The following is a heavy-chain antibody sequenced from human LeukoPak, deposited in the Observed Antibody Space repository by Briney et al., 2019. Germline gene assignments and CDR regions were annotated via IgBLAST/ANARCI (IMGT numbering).Heavy chain of an antibody. CDR3: ARGIYGVYYFDY. CDR2: INHSGAI. D-gene: IGHD4-17*01. CDR1: GGSLSGYY. J-gene: IGHJ4*02. Sequence: SETLSLTCAVYGGSLSGYYWSWIRQPPGKGLEWIGEINHSGAINYNPSLKSRVTIAVDTSKNQFSLRLSSVTAADTAMYYCARGIYGVYYFDYWGQGALVTVSS. V-gene: IGHV4-34*01.